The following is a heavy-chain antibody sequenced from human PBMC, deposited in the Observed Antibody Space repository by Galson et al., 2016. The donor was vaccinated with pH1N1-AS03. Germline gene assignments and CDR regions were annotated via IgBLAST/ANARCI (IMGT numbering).Heavy chain of an antibody. CDR2: INPNSGVT. Sequence: SVKVSCKASGYIFTGFYVHWVRQAPGQGLEWMGWINPNSGVTNYAQKFQAWVTMTGYTSISTAYMELYGLKSDDTAVYYCARDPRGPCSSATCPTTYYFGMDVWGQGTTVIVSS. CDR3: ARDPRGPCSSATCPTTYYFGMDV. D-gene: IGHD1-26*01. V-gene: IGHV1-2*04. J-gene: IGHJ6*02. CDR1: GYIFTGFY.